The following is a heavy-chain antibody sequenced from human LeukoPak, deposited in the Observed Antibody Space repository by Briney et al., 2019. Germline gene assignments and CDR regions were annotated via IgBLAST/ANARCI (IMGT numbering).Heavy chain of an antibody. CDR1: GFMFHDYA. Sequence: PGGSLRLSCAAPGFMFHDYAIHWVRQAPGKGLEWVSLISGDGGSTFYADSVKGRFTISRDNAKNSLYLQMNSLRDDDTAVYYCARVGSGLYGMDVWGQGTTVTVSS. D-gene: IGHD3-10*01. CDR3: ARVGSGLYGMDV. V-gene: IGHV3-43*02. CDR2: ISGDGGST. J-gene: IGHJ6*02.